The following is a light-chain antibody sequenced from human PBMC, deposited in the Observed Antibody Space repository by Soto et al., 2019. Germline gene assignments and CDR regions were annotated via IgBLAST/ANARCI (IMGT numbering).Light chain of an antibody. CDR2: GGS. Sequence: QSALTQPASVSGSPGQSITISCTGTSSDVGRYDLVSWYQQHPGKAPKLIIYGGSQRPAGVSNRFSGSKSGNTASLTISGLQAEDEAEYYCSSYTSSTTLSIFGGGTKVTVL. CDR3: SSYTSSTTLSI. V-gene: IGLV2-14*02. J-gene: IGLJ2*01. CDR1: SSDVGRYDL.